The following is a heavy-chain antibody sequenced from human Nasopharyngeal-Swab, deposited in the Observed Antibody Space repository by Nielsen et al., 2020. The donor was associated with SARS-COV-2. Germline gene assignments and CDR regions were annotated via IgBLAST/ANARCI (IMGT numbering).Heavy chain of an antibody. J-gene: IGHJ3*02. CDR2: IIPILGIA. V-gene: IGHV1-69*04. CDR1: GGTFSSYA. Sequence: SVKVSCKASGGTFSSYAISWVRQAPGQGLEWMGRIIPILGIANYAQKFQGRVTITADKSTSTAYMELRSLRSDDTAVYYCARAEVDDDAFDIWGQGTMVTVSS. CDR3: ARAEVDDDAFDI. D-gene: IGHD2-15*01.